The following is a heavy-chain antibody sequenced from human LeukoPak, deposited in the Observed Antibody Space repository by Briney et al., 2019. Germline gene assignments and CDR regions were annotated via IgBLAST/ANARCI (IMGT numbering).Heavy chain of an antibody. D-gene: IGHD3-16*01. Sequence: GGPLRLSCAASGFTVSAKYMSWVRQGPGKGLDWISSIYSDGGTNYADSVKGRFTISRDNSKNTLYLQMNSLRPEDTAVYYCARDGGFGGPGGDNWFDSWGQGALVTVSS. J-gene: IGHJ5*01. V-gene: IGHV3-66*02. CDR1: GFTVSAKY. CDR2: IYSDGGT. CDR3: ARDGGFGGPGGDNWFDS.